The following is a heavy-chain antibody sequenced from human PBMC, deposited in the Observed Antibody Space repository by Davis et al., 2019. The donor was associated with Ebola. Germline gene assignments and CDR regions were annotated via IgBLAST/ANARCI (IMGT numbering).Heavy chain of an antibody. CDR2: INPNSGGT. V-gene: IGHV1-2*02. J-gene: IGHJ5*02. Sequence: ASVKVSCKSSGYTFTAYYVHWVRQAPGQGLEWMGWINPNSGGTNYAQKFQGRVTMTRDTSISTAYMELSRLRSDDTAVYYCARARGIAAAGNWFDPWGQGTLVTVSS. CDR1: GYTFTAYY. D-gene: IGHD6-13*01. CDR3: ARARGIAAAGNWFDP.